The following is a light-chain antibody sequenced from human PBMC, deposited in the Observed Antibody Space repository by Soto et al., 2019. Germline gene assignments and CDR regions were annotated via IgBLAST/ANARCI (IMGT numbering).Light chain of an antibody. J-gene: IGKJ4*01. V-gene: IGKV3-20*01. CDR3: QQYAGSPLLT. CDR1: QSVSSSY. CDR2: GAS. Sequence: EIVLTQSPGTLSLSPGERATLSCRASQSVSSSYLAWYQQKPGQAPRLLIYGASSRATGIPDRFSGSGSGTDFTLTISRLEPEDFAVYYCQQYAGSPLLTFGGGTEVEIK.